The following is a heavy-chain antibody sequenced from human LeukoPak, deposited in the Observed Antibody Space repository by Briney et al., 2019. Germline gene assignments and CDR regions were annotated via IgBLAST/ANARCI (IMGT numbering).Heavy chain of an antibody. D-gene: IGHD5-24*01. J-gene: IGHJ4*02. CDR1: GFTFSSSG. Sequence: GGSLRLSCAASGFTFSSSGMHWVRQAPGKGLEWVTFIRCGGTNKYYADSVKGRFTISRDNTKNTLYLQMNSLRPEDTAVYYCAKDDGYNPAQWGRGTLVTVSS. CDR2: IRCGGTNK. V-gene: IGHV3-30*02. CDR3: AKDDGYNPAQ.